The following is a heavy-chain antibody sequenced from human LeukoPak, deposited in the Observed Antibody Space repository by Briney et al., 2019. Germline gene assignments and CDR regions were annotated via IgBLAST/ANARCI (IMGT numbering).Heavy chain of an antibody. Sequence: SETLSLTCTVSGGSISSSSYYWGWIRQPPGKGLEWIGSIYHSGSTNYNPSLKSRVTISVDTSKNQLSLKLSSVTAADTAVYYCARGLDYARYFDLWGRGTLVTVSS. CDR1: GGSISSSSYY. J-gene: IGHJ2*01. CDR2: IYHSGST. V-gene: IGHV4-39*07. CDR3: ARGLDYARYFDL. D-gene: IGHD4-17*01.